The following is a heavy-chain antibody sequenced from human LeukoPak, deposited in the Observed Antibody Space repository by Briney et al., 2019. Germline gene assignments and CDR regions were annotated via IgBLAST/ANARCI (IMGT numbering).Heavy chain of an antibody. CDR3: ANSHYYGSGSYFSY. CDR2: ISWNSGSI. V-gene: IGHV3-9*01. J-gene: IGHJ4*02. CDR1: GFTFDDYA. D-gene: IGHD3-10*01. Sequence: GGSLRLSCAASGFTFDDYATHWVRQAPGKGLEWVSGISWNSGSIGYADSVKGQFTISRDNAKNSLYLQMNSLRAEDAALYYCANSHYYGSGSYFSYWGQGTLVTVSS.